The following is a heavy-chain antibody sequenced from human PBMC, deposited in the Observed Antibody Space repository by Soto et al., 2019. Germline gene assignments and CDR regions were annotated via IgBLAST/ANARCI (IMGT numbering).Heavy chain of an antibody. D-gene: IGHD3-10*01. J-gene: IGHJ5*02. V-gene: IGHV3-7*03. CDR3: ARDRPRRMVRGVISWFDP. CDR1: GVTFSGYW. CDR2: IKQDGSEK. Sequence: HPGGSLRLSCAASGVTFSGYWMSWVRQAPGKGLEWVANIKQDGSEKYYVDSVKGRFTISRDNAKNSLYLQMNSLRAEDTAVYYCARDRPRRMVRGVISWFDPWGQGTLVTVSS.